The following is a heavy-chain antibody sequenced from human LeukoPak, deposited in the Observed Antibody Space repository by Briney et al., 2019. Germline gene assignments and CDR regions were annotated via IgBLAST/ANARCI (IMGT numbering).Heavy chain of an antibody. Sequence: SETLSLTCTVSGASVSSSSHFWGWIRQSPGKGLEWIGSIYYTGDTYYNSPLKGRVTISIDTSKNQFSLKLSSVTAADTAVFYCARHGSNGYRDWFDPWGQGSLVTVSS. V-gene: IGHV4-39*01. D-gene: IGHD5-24*01. J-gene: IGHJ5*02. CDR2: IYYTGDT. CDR1: GASVSSSSHF. CDR3: ARHGSNGYRDWFDP.